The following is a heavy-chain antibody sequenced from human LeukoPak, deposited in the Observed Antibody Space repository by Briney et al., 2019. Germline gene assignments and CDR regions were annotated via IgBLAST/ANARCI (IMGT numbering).Heavy chain of an antibody. CDR3: ARAGLQTRLHWGGGLYYFDY. Sequence: GGSLRLSCAASGALSSRSWMNWVRQAPGKGLEWVANIKQDGNERYYVDSVKGRFTISRDNAKNSLYLQMNSLRAEDTAVYYCARAGLQTRLHWGGGLYYFDYWGQGTLVTVSS. V-gene: IGHV3-7*01. CDR2: IKQDGNER. CDR1: GALSSRSW. J-gene: IGHJ4*02. D-gene: IGHD3-16*01.